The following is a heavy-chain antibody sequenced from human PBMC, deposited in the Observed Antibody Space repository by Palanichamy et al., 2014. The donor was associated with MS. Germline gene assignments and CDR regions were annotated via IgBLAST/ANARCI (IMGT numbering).Heavy chain of an antibody. CDR3: ATCVRSSWMFEF. CDR2: LIPIFETA. V-gene: IGHV1-69*13. Sequence: QVEMVQSGAEVRRPGASVKVSCQASGYNLNTYDLSWVRQAPGQGLEWMGGLIPIFETANYAQKFQGRVTITADESTTTAYMELSGLRSEDTAVYYCATCVRSSWMFEFWGQGTPVTV. J-gene: IGHJ4*02. D-gene: IGHD5-12*01. CDR1: GYNLNTYD.